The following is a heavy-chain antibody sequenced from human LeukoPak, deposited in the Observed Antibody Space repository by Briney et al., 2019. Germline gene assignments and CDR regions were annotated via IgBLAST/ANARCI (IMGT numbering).Heavy chain of an antibody. J-gene: IGHJ5*02. Sequence: ASVKVSCKASGYTFTGYYMHWVRQAPGQGLEWMGWINPNSGGTNYAQKFQGRVTMTRDTSISTAYMELSRLRSDDTAVYYCARDQEWELLYWFDPWGQGTLVTVSS. D-gene: IGHD1-26*01. CDR1: GYTFTGYY. CDR2: INPNSGGT. CDR3: ARDQEWELLYWFDP. V-gene: IGHV1-2*02.